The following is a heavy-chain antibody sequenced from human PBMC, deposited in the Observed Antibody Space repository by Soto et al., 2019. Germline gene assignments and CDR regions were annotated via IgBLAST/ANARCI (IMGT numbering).Heavy chain of an antibody. CDR3: TRHDPVNVVENDAYDF. CDR2: TRSRSNNYAT. D-gene: IGHD2-15*01. V-gene: IGHV3-73*01. Sequence: EVQLVESGGGLVQPGGSLKLSCAASGFTFSDSAMHWVRQAPGKGLEWVGRTRSRSNNYATEYGASVKGRFTISRDASKKPVYLQMNSLKTEDTAMYYCTRHDPVNVVENDAYDFWGQGTMVTVSS. CDR1: GFTFSDSA. J-gene: IGHJ3*01.